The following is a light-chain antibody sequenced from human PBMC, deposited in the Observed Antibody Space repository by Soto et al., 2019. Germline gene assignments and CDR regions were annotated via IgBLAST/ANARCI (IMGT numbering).Light chain of an antibody. CDR2: GAS. J-gene: IGKJ4*01. CDR1: QSVSSS. CDR3: QQYGSSPPLP. V-gene: IGKV3-20*01. Sequence: EITFTQSPATLSLSPGERATISCRASQSVSSSLAWYQQKPGQAPRLLIYGASSRATGIPARFSGRGSGTDFTLTISRLEPEDFAVYYCQQYGSSPPLPFGGGTKVDIK.